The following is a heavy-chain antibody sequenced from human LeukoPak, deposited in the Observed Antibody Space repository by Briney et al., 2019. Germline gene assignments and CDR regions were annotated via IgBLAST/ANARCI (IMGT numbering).Heavy chain of an antibody. CDR2: IYHSGST. V-gene: IGHV4-4*02. CDR1: GGSISSSNW. CDR3: ARLGNYDFWSGYPYYYYYYMDV. Sequence: SETLSLTCAVSGGSISSSNWWSWVRQPPGKGLEWIGEIYHSGSTNYNPSLKSRVTISVDKSKNQFSLKLSSVTAADTAVYYCARLGNYDFWSGYPYYYYYYMDVWGKGTTVTVSS. D-gene: IGHD3-3*01. J-gene: IGHJ6*03.